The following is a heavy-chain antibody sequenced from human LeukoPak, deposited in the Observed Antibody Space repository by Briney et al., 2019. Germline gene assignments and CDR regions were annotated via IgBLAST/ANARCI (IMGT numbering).Heavy chain of an antibody. V-gene: IGHV3-21*01. J-gene: IGHJ4*02. CDR2: ISSSSSYI. Sequence: GGSLRLSCAASGFTFSSYSMNWVRLAPGKGLEWVSSISSSSSYIYYADPVKGRFTISRDNAKNSLYLQMNSLRAEDTAVYYCARSADGRHFDYWGQGTLVTVSS. CDR3: ARSADGRHFDY. CDR1: GFTFSSYS.